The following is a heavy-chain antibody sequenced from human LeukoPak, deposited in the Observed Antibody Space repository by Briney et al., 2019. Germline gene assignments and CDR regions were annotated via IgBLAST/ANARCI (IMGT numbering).Heavy chain of an antibody. CDR2: ISYDGSKK. Sequence: GGALRLSCAASGFTFSTYAMHWVRQALGKGLEWVAVISYDGSKKYYADSVKGRFTISRDNSKNTLYLQMNSLRAEDTAVYYCAKAYGSTWLFDCWGQGTLVTVSS. D-gene: IGHD6-6*01. V-gene: IGHV3-30-3*01. J-gene: IGHJ4*02. CDR1: GFTFSTYA. CDR3: AKAYGSTWLFDC.